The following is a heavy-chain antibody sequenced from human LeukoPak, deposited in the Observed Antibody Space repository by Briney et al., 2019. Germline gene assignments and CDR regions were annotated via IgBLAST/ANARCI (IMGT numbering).Heavy chain of an antibody. CDR3: ARAAGGIAAFDY. CDR2: IYYSGST. CDR1: GGSVSSGSYY. V-gene: IGHV4-61*01. Sequence: SETLSLTCTVSGGSVSSGSYYWSWIRQPPGKGLEWIGYIYYSGSTNYNPSLKSRVTVSADTSKNQFSLKLSSVTAADTAVYYCARAAGGIAAFDYWGQGTLITVSS. J-gene: IGHJ4*02. D-gene: IGHD6-6*01.